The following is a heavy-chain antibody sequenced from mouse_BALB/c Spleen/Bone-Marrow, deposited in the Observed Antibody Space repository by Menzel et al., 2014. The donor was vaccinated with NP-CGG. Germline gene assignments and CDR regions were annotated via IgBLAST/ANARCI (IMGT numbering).Heavy chain of an antibody. Sequence: LQHSGSELVRPGASVKLSCKASGYTFTTYWIHWVKQRHGQGLEWIGNIYPGSGNTNYSEKFKTKGTLTVDTSSSTAYMHLSSLTSEDSAVYYCTRWNGHYEGFAYWGQGTLVTVSA. CDR1: GYTFTTYW. J-gene: IGHJ3*01. V-gene: IGHV1S22*01. D-gene: IGHD2-1*01. CDR2: IYPGSGNT. CDR3: TRWNGHYEGFAY.